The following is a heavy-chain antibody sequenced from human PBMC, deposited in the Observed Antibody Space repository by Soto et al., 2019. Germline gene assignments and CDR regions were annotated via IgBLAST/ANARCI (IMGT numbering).Heavy chain of an antibody. CDR3: ATVKPLMGMATIKDAFDI. D-gene: IGHD5-12*01. J-gene: IGHJ3*02. V-gene: IGHV1-24*01. CDR2: FDPEDGET. CDR1: GYTLTELS. Sequence: ASVKVSCKVSGYTLTELSMHWVRQAPGKGLEWMGGFDPEDGETIYAQKFQGRVTMTEDTSTDTAYMELSSLRSEDTAVYYCATVKPLMGMATIKDAFDIWGQGTMVTVSS.